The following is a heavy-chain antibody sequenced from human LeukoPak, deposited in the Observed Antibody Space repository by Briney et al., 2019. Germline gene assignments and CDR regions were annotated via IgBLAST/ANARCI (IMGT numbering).Heavy chain of an antibody. J-gene: IGHJ4*02. CDR2: ITDSGGST. D-gene: IGHD3-16*02. CDR3: AKDTSARRGSLNG. CDR1: GGSISSSSYY. Sequence: PSETLSLTCTVSGGSISSSSYYWGWIRQPPGKGLEWVSAITDSGGSTSYADSVRGRFTISRDNSKNTLYLQMNSLRAEDTAVYYCAKDTSARRGSLNGWGQGTLVTVSS. V-gene: IGHV3-23*01.